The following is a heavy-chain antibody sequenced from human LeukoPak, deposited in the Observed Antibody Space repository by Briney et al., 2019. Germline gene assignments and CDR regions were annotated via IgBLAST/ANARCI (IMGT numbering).Heavy chain of an antibody. CDR1: GGSMSSYY. CDR3: AREGLSRGSSRPYGY. J-gene: IGHJ4*02. D-gene: IGHD6-13*01. Sequence: SETLSLTCSVSGGSMSSYYWSWIRQPAGKGLEWIGRIYTSGSTNYNPSLKSRVTMSVDTSKNQFSLKLSSVTAADTAVYYCAREGLSRGSSRPYGYWGQGTLVTVSS. CDR2: IYTSGST. V-gene: IGHV4-4*07.